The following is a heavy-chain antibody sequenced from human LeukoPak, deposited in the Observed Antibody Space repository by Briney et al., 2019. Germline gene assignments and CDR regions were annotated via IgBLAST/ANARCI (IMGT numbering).Heavy chain of an antibody. CDR3: AKDSQLELRNYYYYYYMDV. Sequence: GGSLRLSCAASGFTFSSYGMHWVRQAPGKGLEWVAFIRYDGSNKYYADSVKGRFTISRDNSKNTLYLQMNSLRAEDTAVYYCAKDSQLELRNYYYYYYMDVWGKGTTVPVS. D-gene: IGHD1-1*01. J-gene: IGHJ6*03. CDR2: IRYDGSNK. V-gene: IGHV3-30*02. CDR1: GFTFSSYG.